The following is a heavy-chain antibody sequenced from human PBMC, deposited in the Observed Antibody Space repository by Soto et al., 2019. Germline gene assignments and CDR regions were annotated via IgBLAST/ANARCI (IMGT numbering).Heavy chain of an antibody. CDR2: TNPNNGST. J-gene: IGHJ4*02. V-gene: IGHV1-2*02. CDR1: GDTFIRHY. CDR3: AMDVNPYFAAGSLHGYFDY. D-gene: IGHD1-26*01. Sequence: ASVKVSCKLSGDTFIRHYIHWVRQAPGKGLEWIGWTNPNNGSTRYAQKFQGRVTMTRDTSITTVYVELSSLRSDDTAVYFCAMDVNPYFAAGSLHGYFDYWGQGTRVTVSS.